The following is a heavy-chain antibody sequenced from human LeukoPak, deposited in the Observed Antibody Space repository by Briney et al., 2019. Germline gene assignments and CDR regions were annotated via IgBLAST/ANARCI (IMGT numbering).Heavy chain of an antibody. Sequence: SETLSLTCAVYGGSFSGYYWGWIRQPPGKGLEWIGEINHSGSTNYNPSLKSRVTISVDTSKNQFSLKLSSVTAADTAVYYCARLEEMATIKYWGQGTLVTVSS. J-gene: IGHJ4*02. CDR2: INHSGST. CDR1: GGSFSGYY. V-gene: IGHV4-34*01. CDR3: ARLEEMATIKY. D-gene: IGHD5-24*01.